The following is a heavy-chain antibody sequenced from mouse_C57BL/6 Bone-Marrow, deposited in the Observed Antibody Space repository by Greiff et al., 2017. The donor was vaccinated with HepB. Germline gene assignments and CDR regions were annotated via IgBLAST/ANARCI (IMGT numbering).Heavy chain of an antibody. V-gene: IGHV2-2*01. CDR1: GFSLTSYG. J-gene: IGHJ1*03. Sequence: VKLVESGPGLVQPSQCLSITCTVSGFSLTSYGVHWVRQSPGKGLEWLGVIWSGGSTDYNAAFISRLSNSKDNSKSQVFFKMNSLQADDTAIYCCARTRGDWYFDDWGTGTTVTVSS. CDR3: ARTRGDWYFDD. CDR2: IWSGGST.